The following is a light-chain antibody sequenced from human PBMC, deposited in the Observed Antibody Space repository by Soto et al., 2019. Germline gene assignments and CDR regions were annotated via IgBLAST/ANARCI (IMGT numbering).Light chain of an antibody. CDR2: DAF. Sequence: EIVLTQSPATLSLSPGERATLSCRASQGVSSNIAWYQQKPVQAPRLLIYDAFHRATGIPAWFSGSGFGTHFTLIISSLEPEDFAVYYCTHRSNWPTFGGGTKVECK. V-gene: IGKV3-11*01. CDR3: THRSNWPT. CDR1: QGVSSN. J-gene: IGKJ4*01.